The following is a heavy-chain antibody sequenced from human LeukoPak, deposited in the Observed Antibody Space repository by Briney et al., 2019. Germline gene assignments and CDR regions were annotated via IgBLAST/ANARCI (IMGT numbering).Heavy chain of an antibody. J-gene: IGHJ4*02. CDR3: ARDRMTSSSSLHYFDY. D-gene: IGHD6-6*01. CDR2: IIPIFGTA. V-gene: IGHV1-69*05. CDR1: GGTFSSYA. Sequence: ASVKVSCKASGGTFSSYAISWVRQAPGQGLEWMGGIIPIFGTANYAQKFQGRVTITTDESTSTAYMGLSSLRSEDTAVYYCARDRMTSSSSLHYFDYWGQGTLVTVSS.